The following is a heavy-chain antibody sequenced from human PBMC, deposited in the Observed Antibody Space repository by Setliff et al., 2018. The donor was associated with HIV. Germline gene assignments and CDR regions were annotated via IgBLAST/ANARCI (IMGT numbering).Heavy chain of an antibody. Sequence: GGSLRLSCAASGFTFDTYWMHWVRQAPGKGLVWVSRVSSDGRSTSYADSVKGRFTISRDNAKNTLYLQMNSLKTEDTAVYYCTTEGAAFDIWGQGTMVTVSS. CDR3: TTEGAAFDI. J-gene: IGHJ3*02. CDR2: VSSDGRST. D-gene: IGHD3-16*01. CDR1: GFTFDTYW. V-gene: IGHV3-74*01.